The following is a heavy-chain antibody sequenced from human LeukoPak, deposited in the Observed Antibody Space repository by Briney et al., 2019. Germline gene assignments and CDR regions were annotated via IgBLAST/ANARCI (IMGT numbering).Heavy chain of an antibody. J-gene: IGHJ4*02. D-gene: IGHD6-13*01. CDR1: GASISSSSYY. CDR2: IYYSGST. V-gene: IGHV4-39*01. Sequence: SETLSLTCTVSGASISSSSYYWGWIRQPPGKGLEWIGSIYYSGSTYYNPSLKSRVTISVDTSKNQISLKLNSVTAADTAVYYCARQSSSWYDHFDYWGQGTLVTVSS. CDR3: ARQSSSWYDHFDY.